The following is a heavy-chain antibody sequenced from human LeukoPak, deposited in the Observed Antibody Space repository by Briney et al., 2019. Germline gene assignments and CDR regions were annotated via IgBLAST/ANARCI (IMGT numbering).Heavy chain of an antibody. CDR1: GFTFNNYA. D-gene: IGHD4-17*01. V-gene: IGHV3-30*04. Sequence: GGSLRLSCAASGFTFNNYAMHWVRQAPGKGLEWVALISYDGSDKYYADSVKGRLTISRDNSKNTLYLQMNSLRAEDTAVYYCARAMGDYDAFDIWGQGTMVTVSS. J-gene: IGHJ3*02. CDR2: ISYDGSDK. CDR3: ARAMGDYDAFDI.